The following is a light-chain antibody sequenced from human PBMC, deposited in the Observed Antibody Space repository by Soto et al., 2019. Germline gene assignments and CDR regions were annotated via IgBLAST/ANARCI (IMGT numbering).Light chain of an antibody. CDR3: QQCSKWPLT. Sequence: EIVLTQSPATLSLSPGERATLSCRASQSFSNSLAWYQQKPGQAPRLLIYHASNRATGVPGRFSGSGSGTDFTLTISSLEPEDFVVYYCQQCSKWPLTFGGGTKVEMK. V-gene: IGKV3-11*01. J-gene: IGKJ4*01. CDR2: HAS. CDR1: QSFSNS.